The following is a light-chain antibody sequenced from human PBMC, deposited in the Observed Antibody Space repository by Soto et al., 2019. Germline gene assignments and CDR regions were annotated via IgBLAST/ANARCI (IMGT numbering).Light chain of an antibody. CDR2: NAS. J-gene: IGKJ4*01. V-gene: IGKV3-11*01. Sequence: EIVVTQSPATLSLSPGDTATLSCRTSQGISTYLDWYQQKPGQAPSLIIYNASVRAHGIPARFSGRASGTDFTLTISNLEPEDSAVYFGQQRSNRPPLTFGGGTKIEIK. CDR3: QQRSNRPPLT. CDR1: QGISTY.